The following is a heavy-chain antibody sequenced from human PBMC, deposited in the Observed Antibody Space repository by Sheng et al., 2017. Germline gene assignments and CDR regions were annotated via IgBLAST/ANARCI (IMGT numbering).Heavy chain of an antibody. D-gene: IGHD2-15*01. J-gene: IGHJ5*02. Sequence: DVQLVESWGRLGPGLGGPLRLSCVASGLTVRSNYIAWVRQAPGKGLEWVSVIYSDGVSYYADSVKGRFTISRDIPKNTVSLQMDRLRPEDSAVYYCARGRFCSGVNCYSGVFDPWGQGTLVTVSS. CDR3: ARGRFCSGVNCYSGVFDP. CDR1: GLTVRSNY. V-gene: IGHV3-66*02. CDR2: IYSDGVS.